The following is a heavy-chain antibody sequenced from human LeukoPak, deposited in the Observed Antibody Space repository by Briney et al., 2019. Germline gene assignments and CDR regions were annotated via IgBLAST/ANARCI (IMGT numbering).Heavy chain of an antibody. CDR1: GFTFSSYA. CDR2: ISGSGGST. CDR3: AQRPLVAATLHY. D-gene: IGHD2-15*01. J-gene: IGHJ4*02. V-gene: IGHV3-23*01. Sequence: GGSLRLSCAAAGFTFSSYAMSWVRQAPGKGLEWVSAISGSGGSTYYADSVKGRFTISRDNSKNTLYLQMNSLRAEDTAVYYCAQRPLVAATLHYWGQGTLVTVSS.